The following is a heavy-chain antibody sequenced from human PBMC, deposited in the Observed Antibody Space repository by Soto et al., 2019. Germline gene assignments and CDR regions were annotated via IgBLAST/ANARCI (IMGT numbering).Heavy chain of an antibody. D-gene: IGHD2-2*01. CDR3: ARSPSTSSIGTFDF. V-gene: IGHV4-4*07. CDR2: IYRSGHT. J-gene: IGHJ3*01. CDR1: GGSISAFY. Sequence: QVQLQESGPGLVKPSETLSLTCTVSGGSISAFYWNWIRQAAGKGLEWIGRIYRSGHTNYNPSLESRVTMSIDPSKNQFSLTLGSMTAADTAVYYCARSPSTSSIGTFDFWGRGTMVTVSS.